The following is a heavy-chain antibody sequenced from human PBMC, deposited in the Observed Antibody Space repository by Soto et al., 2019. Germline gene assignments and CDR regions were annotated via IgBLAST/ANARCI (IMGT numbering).Heavy chain of an antibody. V-gene: IGHV4-61*01. CDR2: IYYSGST. J-gene: IGHJ4*02. D-gene: IGHD6-13*01. CDR1: GGSVSSGSYY. Sequence: QVQLQESGPGLVKPSETLSLTCTVSGGSVSSGSYYWSWIRQPPGKGLEWIGYIYYSGSTNYNPSPKSRVTIAVDTSKNQFSLKLSSVTAADTAVYYCATYSSSWYLPYYFDYWGQGTLVTVSS. CDR3: ATYSSSWYLPYYFDY.